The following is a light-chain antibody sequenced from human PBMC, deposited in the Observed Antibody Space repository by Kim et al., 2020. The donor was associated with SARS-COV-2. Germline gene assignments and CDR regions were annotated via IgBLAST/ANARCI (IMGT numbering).Light chain of an antibody. CDR2: DAS. CDR3: QQRRDWPLT. Sequence: EIVLTQSPATLSLSPGERATLSCRASQNIGRWIAWYQQKPGRAPSLLIYDASNRATGIPARFSGSGSGTDFTLTISSLEREDVAVYYCQQRRDWPLTFGQGTRLEIK. CDR1: QNIGRW. J-gene: IGKJ5*01. V-gene: IGKV3-11*01.